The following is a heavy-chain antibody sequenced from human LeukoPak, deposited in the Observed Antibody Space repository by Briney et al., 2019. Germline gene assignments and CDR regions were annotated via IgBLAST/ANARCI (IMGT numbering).Heavy chain of an antibody. CDR3: ATASIAGVGTETPPHWFDS. D-gene: IGHD6-6*01. V-gene: IGHV4-38-2*01. Sequence: SETLSLTCGVSGYSIGSGYFGAGIRQPPGKGGGWIGSMAYDGSTQYSPSLQGRATIAGGTSANKFCLKLGSLTAADPAVCECATASIAGVGTETPPHWFDSWGQRTLVTVS. CDR1: GYSIGSGYF. CDR2: MAYDGST. J-gene: IGHJ5*01.